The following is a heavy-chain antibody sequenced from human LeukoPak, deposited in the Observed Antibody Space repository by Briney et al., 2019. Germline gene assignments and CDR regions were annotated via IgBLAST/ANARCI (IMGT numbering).Heavy chain of an antibody. CDR2: INPAGGST. CDR1: GYTFTSYY. V-gene: IGHV1-46*01. CDR3: ARGRGVHDSHTYDYFDY. Sequence: ASEKVSCKASGYTFTSYYIHWVRQAPGQGLEWVGIINPAGGSTTYAQKFQGSRLTLTRDTSTSTVYMELSSLRSEDTAVYYCARGRGVHDSHTYDYFDYWGQGSLVTVSS. D-gene: IGHD3-22*01. J-gene: IGHJ4*02.